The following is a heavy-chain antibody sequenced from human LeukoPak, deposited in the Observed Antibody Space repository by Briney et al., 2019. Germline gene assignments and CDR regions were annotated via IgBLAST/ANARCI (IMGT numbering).Heavy chain of an antibody. CDR2: MSDDGTNK. V-gene: IGHV3-30-3*01. Sequence: GGSLRLSCAASGFTFSNYAMHWVRQAPGKGLEWVAVMSDDGTNKYYADSVKGRFTISRDNSKNTLYLQMNSLRAEDTAVYYCARSHLDHDILTGYCDYWGLGTLVTVSS. CDR3: ARSHLDHDILTGYCDY. CDR1: GFTFSNYA. J-gene: IGHJ4*02. D-gene: IGHD3-9*01.